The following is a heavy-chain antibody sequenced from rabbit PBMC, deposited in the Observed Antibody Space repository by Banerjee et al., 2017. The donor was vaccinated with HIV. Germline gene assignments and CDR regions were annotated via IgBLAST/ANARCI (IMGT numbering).Heavy chain of an antibody. CDR3: ARGVYASSSGYYSPYYFNL. CDR1: GFSFSSSYY. D-gene: IGHD1-1*01. Sequence: QSLEESGGDLVKPGASLTLTCTASGFSFSSSYYMCWVRQAPGKGLEWIACIYAGSSGSTYYASWAKGRFTISKTSSTTVTLQMTSLTAADTATYFCARGVYASSSGYYSPYYFNLWGPGTLVTVS. J-gene: IGHJ4*01. CDR2: IYAGSSGST. V-gene: IGHV1S40*01.